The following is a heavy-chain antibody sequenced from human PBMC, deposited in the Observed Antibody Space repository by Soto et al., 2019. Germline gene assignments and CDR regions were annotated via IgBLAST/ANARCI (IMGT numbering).Heavy chain of an antibody. CDR2: INAGNGNT. J-gene: IGHJ5*02. V-gene: IGHV1-3*01. CDR1: GYTFSSYA. D-gene: IGHD3-10*01. Sequence: ASVKVSCKASGYTFSSYATHWVRQAPGQSLEWRGWINAGNGNTKYSQKFQGRVTITRDTSASAAYMELSSLRSEDTAVYYCARTTSITMVRGGPWGQGTMVTVSS. CDR3: ARTTSITMVRGGP.